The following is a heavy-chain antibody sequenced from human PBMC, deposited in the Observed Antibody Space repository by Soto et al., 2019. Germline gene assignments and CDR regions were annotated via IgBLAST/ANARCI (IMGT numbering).Heavy chain of an antibody. V-gene: IGHV5-51*01. CDR1: GYSFTSYW. J-gene: IGHJ4*02. CDR3: ARLQRRGIVVVVAALGDFDY. CDR2: IYPGDSDT. Sequence: EVQLVQSGAEVKKPGESLKISCKGSGYSFTSYWIGWVRQMPGKGLEWMGIIYPGDSDTRYSPSFQGQVTISADKSISTAYLQWSSLKASDTAMYYCARLQRRGIVVVVAALGDFDYWGQGTLVTVSS. D-gene: IGHD2-15*01.